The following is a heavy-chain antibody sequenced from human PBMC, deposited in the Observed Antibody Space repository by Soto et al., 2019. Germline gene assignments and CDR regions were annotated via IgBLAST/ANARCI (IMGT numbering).Heavy chain of an antibody. Sequence: QVQLVQSGPEVKKPGASVKVSCKSSGYTFTSYGFSWVRQAPGQGLEWMGWISAHNGDTIYAQKFQDRITMTTDTSTNTAYLELRSLKSGDTAVFSCARASGTYLPSLYYYGLDVWGQGTTVTVSS. CDR2: ISAHNGDT. CDR1: GYTFTSYG. D-gene: IGHD1-26*01. V-gene: IGHV1-18*01. CDR3: ARASGTYLPSLYYYGLDV. J-gene: IGHJ6*02.